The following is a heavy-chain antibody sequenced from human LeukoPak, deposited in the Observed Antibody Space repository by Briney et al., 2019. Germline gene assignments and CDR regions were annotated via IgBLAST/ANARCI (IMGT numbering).Heavy chain of an antibody. CDR3: ARGGDYYDTNEYFQH. CDR1: GGSISSYY. J-gene: IGHJ1*01. V-gene: IGHV4-59*01. CDR2: VYDSGST. Sequence: PSETLSLTCTVSGGSISSYYWSWIRRPPGKGLEWIGYVYDSGSTNYNPSLKSRVTMSVDTFKNQISLKLSSVTAADTAEYYCARGGDYYDTNEYFQHWGQGTLVTVSS. D-gene: IGHD3-22*01.